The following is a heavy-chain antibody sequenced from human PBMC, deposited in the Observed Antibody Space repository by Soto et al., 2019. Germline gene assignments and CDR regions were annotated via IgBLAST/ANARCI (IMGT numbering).Heavy chain of an antibody. D-gene: IGHD6-6*01. CDR1: GGTFSSYA. CDR3: ARGLRASSSPGWYSGMDV. Sequence: GASVKVSCKASGGTFSSYAISWVRQAPGQGLEWMGGIIPIFGTANYAQKFQGRVTITADESTSTAYMELSSLRSEDTAVYYCARGLRASSSPGWYSGMDVWGQGTTLTVSS. J-gene: IGHJ6*02. CDR2: IIPIFGTA. V-gene: IGHV1-69*13.